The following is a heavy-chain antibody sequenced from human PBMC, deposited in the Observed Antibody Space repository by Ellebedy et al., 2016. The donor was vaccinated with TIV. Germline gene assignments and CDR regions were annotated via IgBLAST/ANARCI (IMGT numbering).Heavy chain of an antibody. CDR3: ARGLVWGATTPFDS. V-gene: IGHV4-34*01. CDR2: VSHSRGS. Sequence: MPSETLSLTCAVSGGSFSDYDWSWIRQPPGKGLEWIGEVSHSRGSNYNPSLKSRVTISVDTSRTQFSLRLTSVTAADTSMYYCARGLVWGATTPFDSWGQGTLVTVSS. D-gene: IGHD1-26*01. J-gene: IGHJ4*02. CDR1: GGSFSDYD.